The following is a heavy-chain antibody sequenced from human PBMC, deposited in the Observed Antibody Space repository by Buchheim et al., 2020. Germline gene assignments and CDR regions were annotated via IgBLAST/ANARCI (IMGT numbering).Heavy chain of an antibody. CDR1: GLTFSSYW. V-gene: IGHV3-74*01. J-gene: IGHJ4*02. CDR3: ATLPSSDYADH. Sequence: EVQLVESGGDLVQPGGSLRLSCAASGLTFSSYWMHWVRQAPGKGLVWVSRIRRDGSETNYADSVKGRFTISRDSAKNTVYLQMNSPGVEDTAVYYCATLPSSDYADHWGQGTL. D-gene: IGHD2-15*01. CDR2: IRRDGSET.